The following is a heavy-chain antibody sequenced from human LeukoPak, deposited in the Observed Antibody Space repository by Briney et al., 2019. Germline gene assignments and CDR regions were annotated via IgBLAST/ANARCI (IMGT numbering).Heavy chain of an antibody. CDR2: MYHSGST. CDR1: GYSISSGYY. J-gene: IGHJ4*02. D-gene: IGHD2-2*01. CDR3: ARDYRYCSSTSCCAFDY. Sequence: SETLSLTCAVSGYSISSGYYWGWIRQPPGKGLEWIGNMYHSGSTYYNPSLKSRVTISVDTSKNQFSLKLSSVTAADTAVYYCARDYRYCSSTSCCAFDYWGQGTLVTVSS. V-gene: IGHV4-38-2*02.